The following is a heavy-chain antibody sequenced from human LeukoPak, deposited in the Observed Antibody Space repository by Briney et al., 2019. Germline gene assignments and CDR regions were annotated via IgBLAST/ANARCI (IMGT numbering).Heavy chain of an antibody. Sequence: GGSLRLSCSASGFTFSSYAMHWVRQAPGKGLEYVSAISSDGVTTYYADSVKGRFSISRDNSKNTLYLQMSSLRAEDTAVYYCVKAMATYGYRVPFDYWGQGTLVTVSS. CDR1: GFTFSSYA. CDR2: ISSDGVTT. CDR3: VKAMATYGYRVPFDY. J-gene: IGHJ4*02. V-gene: IGHV3-64D*09. D-gene: IGHD5-18*01.